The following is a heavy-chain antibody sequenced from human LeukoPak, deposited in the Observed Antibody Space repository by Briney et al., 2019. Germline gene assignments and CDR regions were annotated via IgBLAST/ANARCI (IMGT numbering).Heavy chain of an antibody. CDR1: GFTFSSYA. CDR2: ISYDGSNK. CDR3: ARARHERSLGY. J-gene: IGHJ4*02. Sequence: GGSLRLSCAASGFTFSSYAMHWVRQAPGKGLEWVAVISYDGSNKYYADSVKGRFTISRDNSKNTLYLQMNSLRAEDTAVYYCARARHERSLGYWGQGTLVTVSS. V-gene: IGHV3-30-3*01.